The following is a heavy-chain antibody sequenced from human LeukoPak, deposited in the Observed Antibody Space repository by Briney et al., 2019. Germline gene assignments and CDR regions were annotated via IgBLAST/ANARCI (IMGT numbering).Heavy chain of an antibody. CDR3: ARLPDDYDYVWGSYHESAFDI. CDR1: GVSLSGYY. Sequence: SETLSLTCAVYGVSLSGYYWSWIRQPPGKGLEWIGEINHSASTNYNPSLKSRVTISVDTSKKKFSLKLTSVTAADTAVYYCARLPDDYDYVWGSYHESAFDIWGQGTMVTVSS. V-gene: IGHV4-34*01. CDR2: INHSAST. D-gene: IGHD3-16*02. J-gene: IGHJ3*02.